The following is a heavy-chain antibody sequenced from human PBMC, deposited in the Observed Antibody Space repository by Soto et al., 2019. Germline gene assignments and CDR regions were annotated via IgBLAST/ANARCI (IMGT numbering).Heavy chain of an antibody. Sequence: SETLSLTCTVSGGSISSYYWSWIRQPPGKGLEWIGYIYYSGSTNYNPSLKSRVTISVDTSKNQFSLKLSSVTAADTAVYYCARGVTIFGVVIKKYYYYYMDVWGKGTTVTVS. D-gene: IGHD3-3*01. V-gene: IGHV4-59*01. CDR2: IYYSGST. J-gene: IGHJ6*03. CDR3: ARGVTIFGVVIKKYYYYYMDV. CDR1: GGSISSYY.